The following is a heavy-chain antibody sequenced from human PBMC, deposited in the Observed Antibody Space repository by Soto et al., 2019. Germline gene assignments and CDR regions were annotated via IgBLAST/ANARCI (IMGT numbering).Heavy chain of an antibody. D-gene: IGHD3-3*01. V-gene: IGHV4-59*01. J-gene: IGHJ6*02. CDR1: GGSISSYY. CDR2: IYYSGST. Sequence: SETLSLTCTVSGGSISSYYWSWIRQPPGKGLEWIGYIYYSGSTNYNPSPKSRVTISVDTSKNQFSLKLSSVTAADTAVYYCARAEGYYDFWSGYIAYYGMDVWGQGTTVT. CDR3: ARAEGYYDFWSGYIAYYGMDV.